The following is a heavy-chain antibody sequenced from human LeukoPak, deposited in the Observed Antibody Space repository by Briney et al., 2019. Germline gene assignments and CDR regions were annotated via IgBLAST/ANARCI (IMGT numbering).Heavy chain of an antibody. CDR2: ISSSSSYI. J-gene: IGHJ4*02. CDR1: GFTFMSYS. Sequence: GGSLRLSCAASGFTFMSYSMNWVRQAPGKGLEWVSSISSSSSYIYYAESVMGRFTISRDNAKNSLYLQMNSLRAEDTAVYYCARDWNAAAAFDYWGQGILVTVSS. CDR3: ARDWNAAAAFDY. D-gene: IGHD6-13*01. V-gene: IGHV3-21*01.